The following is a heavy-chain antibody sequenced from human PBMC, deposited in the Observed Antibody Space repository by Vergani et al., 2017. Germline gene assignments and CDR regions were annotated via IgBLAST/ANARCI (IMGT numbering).Heavy chain of an antibody. CDR1: GFTFDDYT. Sequence: VQLVESGGGVVQPGGSLRLSCAASGFTFDDYTMHWVRQAPGKGLEWVSLISWDGGSTYYADSVKGRFTISRDNSKNSLYLQMNSLRTEDTALYYCAKDIGSSGWYSGYFQHWGQGTLVTVSS. CDR3: AKDIGSSGWYSGYFQH. J-gene: IGHJ1*01. V-gene: IGHV3-43*01. D-gene: IGHD6-19*01. CDR2: ISWDGGST.